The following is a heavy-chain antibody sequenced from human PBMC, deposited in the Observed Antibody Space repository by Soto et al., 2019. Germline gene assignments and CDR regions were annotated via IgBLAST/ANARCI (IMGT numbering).Heavy chain of an antibody. D-gene: IGHD3-10*01. CDR2: IKQDGSEK. CDR3: AREGSRTFDS. CDR1: GFRFSSYW. Sequence: GGSLRLSCAASGFRFSSYWMSWVRQAPGKGLEWVANIKQDGSEKDYVGSVKGRFTISRDNADNSLYLQMNSLRAEDTAVYYCAREGSRTFDSWGQGTKVTVSS. V-gene: IGHV3-7*01. J-gene: IGHJ3*02.